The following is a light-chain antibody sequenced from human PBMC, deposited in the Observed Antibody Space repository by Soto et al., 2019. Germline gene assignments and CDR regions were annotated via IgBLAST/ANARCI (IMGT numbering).Light chain of an antibody. CDR3: HQRSNWPPT. J-gene: IGKJ5*01. CDR1: QSVSTY. Sequence: EIVLTQSPATLALSPGARATLSCRASQSVSTYLAWYQQKPGQAPRLLIYDASNRATGIPARFSGSGFGTAFTLTVSSLEPEDFAVYYCHQRSNWPPTFGQGTRLEIK. CDR2: DAS. V-gene: IGKV3-11*01.